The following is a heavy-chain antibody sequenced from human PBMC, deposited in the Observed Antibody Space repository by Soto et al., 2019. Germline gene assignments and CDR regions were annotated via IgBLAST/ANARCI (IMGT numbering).Heavy chain of an antibody. CDR1: GFTFSSYW. D-gene: IGHD6-13*01. Sequence: PGGSLRLSCAASGFTFSSYWMHWVRQAPGKGLVWVSRINSDGSSTSYADSVKGRFTISRDNAKNTLYLQMNSLRAEDTTVYYCALISPAGIAAAGFDYWGQGTLVTVSS. V-gene: IGHV3-74*01. CDR3: ALISPAGIAAAGFDY. CDR2: INSDGSST. J-gene: IGHJ4*02.